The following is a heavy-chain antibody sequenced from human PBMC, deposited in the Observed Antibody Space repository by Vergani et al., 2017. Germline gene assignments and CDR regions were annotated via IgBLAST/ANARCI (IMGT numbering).Heavy chain of an antibody. D-gene: IGHD2-2*01. V-gene: IGHV1-2*02. CDR1: EYTFTDYY. J-gene: IGHJ4*02. CDR2: INPNTGAT. Sequence: QVQLVQSGAEVKKPGASVKVSCKASEYTFTDYYIHWVRQAPAQGLEWMGWINPNTGATNYPQKFQGRVTMTRDTSISTTYMERSRLRSDDTAIYYCARDRQNWLLGTGCLNFWGQGTLVTVSS. CDR3: ARDRQNWLLGTGCLNF.